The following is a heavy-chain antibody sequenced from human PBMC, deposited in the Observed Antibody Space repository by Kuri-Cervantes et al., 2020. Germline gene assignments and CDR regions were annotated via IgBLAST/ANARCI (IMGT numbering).Heavy chain of an antibody. Sequence: GGSLRLSCAASGFTFSSYGMHWVRQAPGKGLEWVGRIKGYGGTIDYAAPVKGRFTISGDDSRSTLYLHMNSLSADDTGIYYCTADVPTAPPQVDYWGQGTLVTVSS. CDR1: GFTFSSYG. D-gene: IGHD2-2*01. CDR3: TADVPTAPPQVDY. V-gene: IGHV3-15*01. CDR2: IKGYGGTI. J-gene: IGHJ4*02.